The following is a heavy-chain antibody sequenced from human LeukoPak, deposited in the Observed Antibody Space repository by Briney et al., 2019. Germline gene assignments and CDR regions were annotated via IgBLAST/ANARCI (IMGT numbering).Heavy chain of an antibody. V-gene: IGHV3-49*03. CDR1: GFTFGDYA. CDR2: IRSKAYGATT. J-gene: IGHJ4*02. Sequence: GGSLRLSCTASGFTFGDYAMSWFRQAPGKGLEWVGFIRSKAYGATTEYAASVKGRCTISRDDCKRIAYRQRNSLKTEDTAVYYCTIEGYWGQGALVTVSS. CDR3: TIEGY.